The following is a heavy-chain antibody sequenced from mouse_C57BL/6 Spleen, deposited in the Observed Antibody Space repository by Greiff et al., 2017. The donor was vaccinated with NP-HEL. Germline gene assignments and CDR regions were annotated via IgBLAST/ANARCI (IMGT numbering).Heavy chain of an antibody. CDR2: IYPSDSET. CDR3: ARGGADYGAY. D-gene: IGHD2-4*01. J-gene: IGHJ3*01. Sequence: VQLQQPGAELVRPGSSVKLSCKASGYTFTSYWMDWVKQRPGQGLEWIGNIYPSDSETHYNQKFKDKATLTVDKSSSTAYMQLSSLTSEDSAVYYGARGGADYGAYWGQGTLVTVSA. CDR1: GYTFTSYW. V-gene: IGHV1-61*01.